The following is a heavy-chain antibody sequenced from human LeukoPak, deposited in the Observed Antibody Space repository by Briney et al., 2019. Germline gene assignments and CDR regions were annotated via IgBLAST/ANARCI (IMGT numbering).Heavy chain of an antibody. Sequence: ASVKVSCKASGYTFTSYYMHWVRQAPGQGLEWMGIINPSGGSTSYAQKFQGRVTMTRDTSTSTVYMELSSLRSEDTAVYYCARIYILHNSSGSPTASFRFQHWGQGTLVTVSS. D-gene: IGHD6-19*01. V-gene: IGHV1-46*01. J-gene: IGHJ1*01. CDR2: INPSGGST. CDR3: ARIYILHNSSGSPTASFRFQH. CDR1: GYTFTSYY.